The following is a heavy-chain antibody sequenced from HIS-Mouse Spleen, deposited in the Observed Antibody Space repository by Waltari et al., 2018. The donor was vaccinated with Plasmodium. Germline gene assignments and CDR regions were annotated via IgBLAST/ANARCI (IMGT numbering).Heavy chain of an antibody. CDR1: GFTFSSYW. CDR3: ASSWYWYFDL. J-gene: IGHJ2*01. CDR2: IKQDGSEK. V-gene: IGHV3-7*01. D-gene: IGHD6-13*01. Sequence: EVQLVESGGGLVQPGGSLRLSCAASGFTFSSYWMSWVRQEPGKGLGWVANIKQDGSEKYYVDSGKGRFTTSRDNAKNSLYLQMNSLRAEDTAVYYCASSWYWYFDLWGRGTLVTVSS.